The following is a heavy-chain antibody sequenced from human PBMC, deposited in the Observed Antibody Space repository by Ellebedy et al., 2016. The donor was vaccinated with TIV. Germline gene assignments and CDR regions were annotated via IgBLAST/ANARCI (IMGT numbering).Heavy chain of an antibody. CDR3: ARHETTVISSLGF. D-gene: IGHD2-21*01. CDR1: GGSISSRSYS. V-gene: IGHV4-39*01. Sequence: SETLSLTXTVSGGSISSRSYSWAWIRQTHGKGLEWLGTLYHSGDSYYNPSLKSRVTISVDTSKNQFFVTLTSVPASDTAVYYCARHETTVISSLGFWGQGILVTVSS. J-gene: IGHJ4*02. CDR2: LYHSGDS.